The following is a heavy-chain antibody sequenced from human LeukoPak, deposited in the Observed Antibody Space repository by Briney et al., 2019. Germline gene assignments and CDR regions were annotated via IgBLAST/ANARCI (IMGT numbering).Heavy chain of an antibody. Sequence: PGGSLRLSCAASGFTFSSYEMNWVRQAPGKGLEWVSYISSSGSTIYYADSVKGRFTISRDNAKNSLYLQMNSLRAEDTAVYYCASRRGYCSSTSCYTGACDIWGQGTMVTVSS. CDR1: GFTFSSYE. D-gene: IGHD2-2*02. J-gene: IGHJ3*02. CDR2: ISSSGSTI. V-gene: IGHV3-48*03. CDR3: ASRRGYCSSTSCYTGACDI.